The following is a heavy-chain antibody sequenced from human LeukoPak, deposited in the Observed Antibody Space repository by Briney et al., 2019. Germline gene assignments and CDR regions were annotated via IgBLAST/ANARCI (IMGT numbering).Heavy chain of an antibody. J-gene: IGHJ4*02. CDR2: INPNSGGT. CDR1: GYTFSGYY. CDR3: ARGPHGRIYDILTGFDN. Sequence: GASVKVSCNASGYTFSGYYMHWVRQAPGQGLEWVGWINPNSGGTNYAQKIQGRVTMTRDTSISTAYMELSRLRSDDTAVYYCARGPHGRIYDILTGFDNWGQGALVTVSS. D-gene: IGHD3-9*01. V-gene: IGHV1-2*02.